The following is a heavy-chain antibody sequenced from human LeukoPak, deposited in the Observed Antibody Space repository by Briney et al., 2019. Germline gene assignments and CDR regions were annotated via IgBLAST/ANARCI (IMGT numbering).Heavy chain of an antibody. Sequence: SATLSLTCTVSGVSTSTFYWSWFRQPAGKGLEWIGRVYKDGRTDYNPSLKSRVTMSVDPSRNQLSLSLTSLAAADTAVYFCARDLTARGSRDNRFDPWGQGTLVTVSS. V-gene: IGHV4-4*07. CDR1: GVSTSTFY. CDR2: VYKDGRT. D-gene: IGHD2-21*02. J-gene: IGHJ5*02. CDR3: ARDLTARGSRDNRFDP.